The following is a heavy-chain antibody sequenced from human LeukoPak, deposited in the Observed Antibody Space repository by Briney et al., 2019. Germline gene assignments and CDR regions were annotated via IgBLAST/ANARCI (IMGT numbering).Heavy chain of an antibody. CDR2: IYYRGST. CDR3: ARLLRYSSSWYAFDI. D-gene: IGHD6-13*01. Sequence: SETLSLTCTVSGDSISSYYWSWIRQPPGKGLEWIGYIYYRGSTNYKPSLKSLVTISVDTSKNQFSLKLRSVTAADTAVYYCARLLRYSSSWYAFDIWGQGTMVTVSS. V-gene: IGHV4-59*08. J-gene: IGHJ3*02. CDR1: GDSISSYY.